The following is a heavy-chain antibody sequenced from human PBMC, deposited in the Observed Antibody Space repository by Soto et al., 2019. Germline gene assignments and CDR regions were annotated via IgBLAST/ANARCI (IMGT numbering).Heavy chain of an antibody. CDR2: ISGSGGST. D-gene: IGHD3-10*01. CDR1: GFTFSSYA. J-gene: IGHJ3*02. V-gene: IGHV3-23*01. Sequence: GGSLRLSCAASGFTFSSYAMSWVRQAPGKGLEWVSAISGSGGSTYYADSVKGRFPISRDNSKNTLYLQMNSLRADDTAVYYCAKDPASITMVRGVNDAFDIWGQGTMVTVSS. CDR3: AKDPASITMVRGVNDAFDI.